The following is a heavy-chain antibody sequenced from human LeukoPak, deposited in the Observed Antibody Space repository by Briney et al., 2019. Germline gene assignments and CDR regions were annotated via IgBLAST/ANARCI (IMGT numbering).Heavy chain of an antibody. CDR1: GGSISSYY. V-gene: IGHV4-59*01. J-gene: IGHJ4*02. D-gene: IGHD2-2*01. CDR3: ARDDCSSTSCYAH. Sequence: PSETLSLTCTVSGGSISSYYWSWIRQPPGKGLEWIGYIYYSGSTNYNPSLKSRVTISVDTSKNQFSLKLSSVTAADTAVYYCARDDCSSTSCYAHRGQGTLVTVSS. CDR2: IYYSGST.